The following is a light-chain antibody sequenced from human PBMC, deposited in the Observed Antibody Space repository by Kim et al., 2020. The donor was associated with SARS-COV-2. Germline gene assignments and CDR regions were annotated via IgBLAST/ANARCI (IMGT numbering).Light chain of an antibody. J-gene: IGLJ3*02. Sequence: QPVTIYYTGTGSDVGAYNLVSWYQQRPGRAPKFMIHDVSQRPSAVSNRFSGSKSGNAASLSISGLQAEDEADYYCTSYTRSDTWVFGGGTQLTVL. CDR2: DVS. CDR1: GSDVGAYNL. V-gene: IGLV2-14*03. CDR3: TSYTRSDTWV.